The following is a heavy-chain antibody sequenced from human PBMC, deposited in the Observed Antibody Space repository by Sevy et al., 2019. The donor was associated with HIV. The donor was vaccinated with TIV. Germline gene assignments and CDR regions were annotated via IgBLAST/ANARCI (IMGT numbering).Heavy chain of an antibody. CDR3: ARGRSGTTYFNYYYGMDV. J-gene: IGHJ6*02. CDR1: VAPSVVTT. V-gene: IGHV4-59*01. CDR2: YYSGST. D-gene: IGHD1-7*01. Sequence: SETLPSPALSLVAPSVVTTGAGSGSPQGRDWSGLGIYYSGSTNYNPSLKSRVTISVDTSKNQFSLKLSSVTAADTAVYYCARGRSGTTYFNYYYGMDVWGQGTTVTVSS.